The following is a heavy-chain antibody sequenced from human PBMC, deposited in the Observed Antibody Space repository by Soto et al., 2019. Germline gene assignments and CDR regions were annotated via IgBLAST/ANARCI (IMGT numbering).Heavy chain of an antibody. CDR3: ARGSITMIVVVYWYFDL. Sequence: ASVKVSCKDSGYPFTSYYMHWLRQAPGQGLEWMGIINPSGGSTSYAQKFQGRVTMTRDTSTSTVYMELSSLRSEDTAVYYCARGSITMIVVVYWYFDLWGRGTLVTVSS. V-gene: IGHV1-46*01. CDR2: INPSGGST. J-gene: IGHJ2*01. D-gene: IGHD3-22*01. CDR1: GYPFTSYY.